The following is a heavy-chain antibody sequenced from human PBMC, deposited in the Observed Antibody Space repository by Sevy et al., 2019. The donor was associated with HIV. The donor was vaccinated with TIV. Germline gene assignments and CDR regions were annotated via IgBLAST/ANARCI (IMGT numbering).Heavy chain of an antibody. CDR1: GFNISSAS. D-gene: IGHD3-10*01. V-gene: IGHV3-15*07. Sequence: GGSLRLSCGGSGFNISSASMNWVRQAPGRGLEWVGHIKAKIDGETTDYGAPVKGRFIISRDDSRKTVYVQLNSVKSEDTAMYFCTTRPYGSIIDYWGQGTLVTVSS. J-gene: IGHJ4*02. CDR2: IKAKIDGETT. CDR3: TTRPYGSIIDY.